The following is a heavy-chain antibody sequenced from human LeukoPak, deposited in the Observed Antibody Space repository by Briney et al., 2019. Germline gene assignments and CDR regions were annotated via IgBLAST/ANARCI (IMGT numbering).Heavy chain of an antibody. D-gene: IGHD4-23*01. Sequence: SVKVSCKASGGTFSNYAINWVRQAPGQGLEWMGGIIPLFGTANYAQKFQGRVTISAVESMSTAYMQLSSLRSVDTAIYYCARDSPDYGGKGFDYWGQGTLVTVSS. CDR1: GGTFSNYA. CDR3: ARDSPDYGGKGFDY. J-gene: IGHJ4*02. CDR2: IIPLFGTA. V-gene: IGHV1-69*13.